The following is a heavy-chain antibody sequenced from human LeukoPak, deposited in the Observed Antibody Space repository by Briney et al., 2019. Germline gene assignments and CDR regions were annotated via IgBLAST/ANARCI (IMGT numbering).Heavy chain of an antibody. Sequence: SETLSLTCAVYGGSFSGYYWGWVRQPPGKGLEWIGGIYHSGSTYYNPSLKSRVTISVDTSKNQFFLKLRSVTAADTAVYYCARGQARLSWFDPWGQGTLVTVSS. CDR3: ARGQARLSWFDP. CDR1: GGSFSGYY. J-gene: IGHJ5*02. D-gene: IGHD6-19*01. V-gene: IGHV4-34*01. CDR2: IYHSGST.